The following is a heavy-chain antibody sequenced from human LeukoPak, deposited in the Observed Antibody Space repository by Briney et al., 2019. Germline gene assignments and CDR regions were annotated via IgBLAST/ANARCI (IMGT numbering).Heavy chain of an antibody. J-gene: IGHJ6*03. CDR3: AREPTGYYYYYMDV. D-gene: IGHD1-14*01. CDR2: IYYSGST. Sequence: SETLSLTCTVAGCSISSSSYYWGWIRQPPGKGLEWIGSIYYSGSTYYNPSLKSRVTISVATSKNQFSLKLSSVTAADTVVYYCAREPTGYYYYYMDVWGKGTTVTVSS. CDR1: GCSISSSSYY. V-gene: IGHV4-39*07.